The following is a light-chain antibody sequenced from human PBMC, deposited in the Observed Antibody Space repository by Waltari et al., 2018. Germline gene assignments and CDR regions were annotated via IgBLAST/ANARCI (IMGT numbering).Light chain of an antibody. CDR2: KGI. Sequence: QTVVTQEPSLSVSPGGTVTLTCALSSGSVSSTSYPTWYQQTPGRPPRTLVYKGISRSSGFPHRFSGSILGNTAALTITGAQADDESDYYCSMYMGSGVWVFGGGTKLTVL. J-gene: IGLJ3*02. V-gene: IGLV8-61*01. CDR3: SMYMGSGVWV. CDR1: SGSVSSTSY.